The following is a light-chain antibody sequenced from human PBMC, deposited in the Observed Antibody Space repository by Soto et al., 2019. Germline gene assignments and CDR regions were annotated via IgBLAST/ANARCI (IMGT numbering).Light chain of an antibody. CDR2: DAS. CDR3: QQRSNWRIT. V-gene: IGKV3-11*01. J-gene: IGKJ5*01. Sequence: EIVLTQSPATLSLSPGEIATLCCRASQSVSSYLAWYQQKPGQAPRLLIYDASNRATGIPARFSGSGSGTDCTLTISSLEPEDVAVYYCQQRSNWRITFGQGTRLEIK. CDR1: QSVSSY.